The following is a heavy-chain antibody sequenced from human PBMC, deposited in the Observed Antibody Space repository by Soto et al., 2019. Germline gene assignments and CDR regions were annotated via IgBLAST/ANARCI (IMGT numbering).Heavy chain of an antibody. CDR1: GGSFSGYY. V-gene: IGHV4-34*01. J-gene: IGHJ5*02. CDR3: ARAAAEGNWFDP. CDR2: INHSGST. Sequence: SETLSLTCAVYGGSFSGYYWSWIRQPPGKGLEWIGEINHSGSTNYNPSLKSRVTISVDASKNQFSLKLSSVTAADTAVYYCARAAAEGNWFDPWGQGTLVTVSS. D-gene: IGHD6-13*01.